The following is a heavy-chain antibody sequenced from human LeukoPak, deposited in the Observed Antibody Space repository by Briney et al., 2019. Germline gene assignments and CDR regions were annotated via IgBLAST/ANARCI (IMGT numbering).Heavy chain of an antibody. D-gene: IGHD1-14*01. CDR3: TRYNNDHFDY. J-gene: IGHJ4*02. CDR1: GFTFGGYG. CDR2: IADDGSRG. V-gene: IGHV3-33*01. Sequence: GGSLRLSCAGSGFTFGGYGMRWFRQTPGKGLEWVAVIADDGSRGFYADSVKGRFTISRDNSKNTMSVQMDDLRAEDTAVYYCTRYNNDHFDYWGQGTLVTVSS.